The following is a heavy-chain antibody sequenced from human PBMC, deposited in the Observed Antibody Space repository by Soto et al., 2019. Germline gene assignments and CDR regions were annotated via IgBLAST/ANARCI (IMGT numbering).Heavy chain of an antibody. D-gene: IGHD3-10*01. Sequence: QVQLVESGGGLVLPGTSLRLSCAASGFAFTSHAMHWVRQAPGKGLEWVAVISFDGNVQYYADSVKGRFTISRDTSKNTLFLQMDSLRVADTAVYYCVKDLRPRWAWPRYYFDLWGLGTLVTVSS. CDR1: GFAFTSHA. J-gene: IGHJ4*02. V-gene: IGHV3-30*18. CDR3: VKDLRPRWAWPRYYFDL. CDR2: ISFDGNVQ.